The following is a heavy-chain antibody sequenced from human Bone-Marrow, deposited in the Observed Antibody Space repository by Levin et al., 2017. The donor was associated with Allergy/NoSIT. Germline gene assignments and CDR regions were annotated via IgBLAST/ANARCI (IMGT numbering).Heavy chain of an antibody. D-gene: IGHD2-21*02. CDR3: ATVGISVGGDTDY. V-gene: IGHV3-30*03. CDR1: GFRFRSYG. Sequence: PGGSLRLSCVASGFRFRSYGMHWVRQAPGKGLEWVAVIAYDGNKKFYGDSVRGRFNVSRDNSKNTLYLEMNSLKSEDTALYFCATVGISVGGDTDYWGRGTLVTVSS. CDR2: IAYDGNKK. J-gene: IGHJ4*02.